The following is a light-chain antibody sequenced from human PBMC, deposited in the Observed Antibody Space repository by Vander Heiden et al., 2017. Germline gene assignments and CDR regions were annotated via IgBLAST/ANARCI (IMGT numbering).Light chain of an antibody. J-gene: IGLJ3*02. CDR3: ASWDDSLSVVL. Sequence: SILTQPPSASGTHGQRVTSYGSGGSSNIGAGHVNWYQQLPGAAPKVLIYGTSQRPSGVADRFSGSKSGTSATLAISGLRSDDEADYYCASWDDSLSVVLFGGGTRLTVL. V-gene: IGLV1-47*01. CDR1: SSNIGAGH. CDR2: GTS.